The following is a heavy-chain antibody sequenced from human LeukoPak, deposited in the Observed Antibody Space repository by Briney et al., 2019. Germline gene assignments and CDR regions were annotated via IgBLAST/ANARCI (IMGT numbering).Heavy chain of an antibody. CDR2: ISSGGST. D-gene: IGHD3-9*01. V-gene: IGHV3-66*01. Sequence: PGGSLRLSCAASGFTVSSNYMSWVRQAPGKGLEWVSVISSGGSTYYADSVKGRFTISRDNSKNTLYLQMNSQRAEDTAVYYCARAPADYDILTGYYSRDAFDIWGQGTMVTV. CDR3: ARAPADYDILTGYYSRDAFDI. CDR1: GFTVSSNY. J-gene: IGHJ3*02.